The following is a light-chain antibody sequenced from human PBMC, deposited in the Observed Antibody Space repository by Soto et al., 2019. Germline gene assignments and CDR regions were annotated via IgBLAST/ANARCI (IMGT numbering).Light chain of an antibody. CDR2: LGS. CDR3: QQYNNWPRT. Sequence: DVVMRQSPLSLPVTPGEPASISCRSSLSLLYSNGYNYLDWYVQKPGQSPRLLIYLGSNRASGVPDRFSGSGSGTEFTLTISSLQSEDFAVYYCQQYNNWPRTFGQGTKV. J-gene: IGKJ1*01. CDR1: LSLLYSNGYNY. V-gene: IGKV2-28*01.